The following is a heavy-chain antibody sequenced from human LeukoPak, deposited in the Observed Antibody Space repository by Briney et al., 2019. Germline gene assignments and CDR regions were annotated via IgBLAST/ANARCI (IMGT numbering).Heavy chain of an antibody. CDR1: GFTFSSYN. CDR3: ARVHLTDGTSCSDY. J-gene: IGHJ4*02. Sequence: GGSLRLSCAASGFTFSSYNMNWVRQAPGKGLEWVSSISSSSSYIYYADSVKGRFTISRDNAKNSLYLQMNSLRAEDTAVYYCARVHLTDGTSCSDYWGQGTLVTVSS. V-gene: IGHV3-21*01. CDR2: ISSSSSYI. D-gene: IGHD2-2*01.